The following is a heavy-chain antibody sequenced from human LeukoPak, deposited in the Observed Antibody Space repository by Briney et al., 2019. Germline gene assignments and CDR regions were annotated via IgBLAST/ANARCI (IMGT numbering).Heavy chain of an antibody. CDR1: GFTFALYG. J-gene: IGHJ3*02. CDR2: LRYDGSNT. V-gene: IGHV3-30*02. CDR3: AKEWGIQLWSTDAFDI. Sequence: PGGSLRLSCAASGFTFALYGMHWVRQAPGKGLEWVAFLRYDGSNTYYADSVKGRFTSSRDSSKNTLYLQMTSLRAEDTAVYYCAKEWGIQLWSTDAFDIWGQGTMVTVSS. D-gene: IGHD5-18*01.